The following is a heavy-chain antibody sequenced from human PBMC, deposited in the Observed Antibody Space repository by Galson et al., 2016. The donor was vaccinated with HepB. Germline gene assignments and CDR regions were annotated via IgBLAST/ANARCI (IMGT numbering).Heavy chain of an antibody. V-gene: IGHV3-48*01. Sequence: LRLSCAASGFTFSDYSINWVRQAPGKGLEWVAYITSSSSTKYYADSVKVRFTISRDNAKNSLYLQMNSLRAEDTAVYYCARLHTRVTARELVLQDYWGQGTLVTVSS. CDR2: ITSSSSTK. J-gene: IGHJ4*02. CDR1: GFTFSDYS. D-gene: IGHD1-7*01. CDR3: ARLHTRVTARELVLQDY.